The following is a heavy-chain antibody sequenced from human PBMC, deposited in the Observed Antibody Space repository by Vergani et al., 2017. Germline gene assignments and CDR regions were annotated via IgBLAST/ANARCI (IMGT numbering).Heavy chain of an antibody. J-gene: IGHJ4*02. V-gene: IGHV4-34*01. CDR3: AGGDSVVVPAAIRTTAFDY. CDR2: INHSGST. CDR1: GGSFSGYY. Sequence: QVQLQQWGAGLLKPSETLSLTCAVYGGSFSGYYWSWIRQPPGKGLEWIGEINHSGSTNNNPSLKSRVTISVDTSKNQFSLKLSSVTAAGTAVYYCAGGDSVVVPAAIRTTAFDYWGQGTLVTVSS. D-gene: IGHD2-2*02.